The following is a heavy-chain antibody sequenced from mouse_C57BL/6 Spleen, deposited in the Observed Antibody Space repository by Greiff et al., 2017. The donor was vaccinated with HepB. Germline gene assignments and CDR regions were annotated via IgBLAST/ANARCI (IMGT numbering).Heavy chain of an antibody. CDR3: AKGGESYWYFDV. J-gene: IGHJ1*03. CDR2: INPSSGYT. CDR1: GYTFTSYW. V-gene: IGHV1-7*01. Sequence: QVHVKQSGAELAKPGASVKLSCKASGYTFTSYWMHWVKQRPGQGLEWIGYINPSSGYTKYNQKFKDKATLTADKSSSTAYMQLSSLTYEDSAVYYGAKGGESYWYFDVWGTGTTVTVSS.